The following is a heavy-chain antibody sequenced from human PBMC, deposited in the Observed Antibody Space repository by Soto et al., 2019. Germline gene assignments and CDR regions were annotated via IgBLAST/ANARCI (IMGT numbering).Heavy chain of an antibody. CDR2: INAGNDNT. CDR3: ARSIVVVTALDY. Sequence: ASVKVSCKASGYTFTSYAISWVRQAPGQRLEWMGWINAGNDNTKYSQKFQGRVTITRDTSASTAYMELSSLRSEDTAVYYCARSIVVVTALDYWGQGTLVTVS. D-gene: IGHD2-21*02. V-gene: IGHV1-3*01. J-gene: IGHJ4*02. CDR1: GYTFTSYA.